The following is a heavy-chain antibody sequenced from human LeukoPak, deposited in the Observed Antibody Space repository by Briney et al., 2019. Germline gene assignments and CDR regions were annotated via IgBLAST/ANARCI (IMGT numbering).Heavy chain of an antibody. D-gene: IGHD3-3*01. Sequence: SETLSLTCTVSGGSISSSSYYWGWIRQPPGKGLEWIGSIYYSGSTYYNPSLKSRATISVDTSKNQFSLKLSSVTAADTAVYYCATGVVISNRDAFDIWGQGTMVTVSS. CDR1: GGSISSSSYY. J-gene: IGHJ3*02. V-gene: IGHV4-39*01. CDR3: ATGVVISNRDAFDI. CDR2: IYYSGST.